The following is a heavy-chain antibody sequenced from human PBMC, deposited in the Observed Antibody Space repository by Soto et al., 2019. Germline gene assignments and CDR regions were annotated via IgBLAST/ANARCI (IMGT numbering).Heavy chain of an antibody. CDR1: GGTFSSYA. CDR2: IIPIFGTA. D-gene: IGHD3-22*01. J-gene: IGHJ4*02. V-gene: IGHV1-69*12. CDR3: ASHYDSSGYYYRGPDY. Sequence: QVQLVQSGAEVKKPGSSVKVSCKASGGTFSSYAISWVRQAPGQGLEWMGGIIPIFGTADYAQKFQGRVTITADESTSTAYRELSSLRSEDTAVYYCASHYDSSGYYYRGPDYWGQGTLVTVSS.